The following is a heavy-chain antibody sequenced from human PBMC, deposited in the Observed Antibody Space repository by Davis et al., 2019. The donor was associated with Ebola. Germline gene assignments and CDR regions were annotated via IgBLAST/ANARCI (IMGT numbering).Heavy chain of an antibody. Sequence: GESLKISCAASGFTFSSSAMHWVRQAPGMGLEWVAIISYDGSNKYYADSVKGRFTISRDNSKNTLYLQMSSLRVEDTAVYYCATTALAAAGRGNFDYWGQGTLVTVSS. D-gene: IGHD6-13*01. V-gene: IGHV3-30*14. CDR2: ISYDGSNK. CDR3: ATTALAAAGRGNFDY. J-gene: IGHJ4*02. CDR1: GFTFSSSA.